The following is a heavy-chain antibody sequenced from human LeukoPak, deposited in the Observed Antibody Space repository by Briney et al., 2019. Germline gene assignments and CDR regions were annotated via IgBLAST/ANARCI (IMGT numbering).Heavy chain of an antibody. CDR2: MNPNSGNT. CDR1: GYTFTSYD. Sequence: ASVKVSCKASGYTFTSYDINWVRQATGQGLEWMGWMNPNSGNTGYAQKFQGRVTITRNTSISTAYMELSSLRSEDTAVYYCATVNCSSTSCYIGDWFDPWGQGTLVTVSS. V-gene: IGHV1-8*03. D-gene: IGHD2-2*02. CDR3: ATVNCSSTSCYIGDWFDP. J-gene: IGHJ5*02.